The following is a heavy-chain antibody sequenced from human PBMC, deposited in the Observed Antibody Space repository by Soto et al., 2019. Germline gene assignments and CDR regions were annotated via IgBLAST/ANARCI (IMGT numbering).Heavy chain of an antibody. CDR2: ISHDGINK. Sequence: GGSLRLSCTASGFSFSSYAMYWFRQPPGKGLEWVAVISHDGINKHYADSVKGRVTVSRDNSNHSLDLQMNSLRTEDTAVYYCTRTKEYSGYAVLDYWGQGILVTVSS. CDR3: TRTKEYSGYAVLDY. CDR1: GFSFSSYA. J-gene: IGHJ4*02. V-gene: IGHV3-30-3*01. D-gene: IGHD5-12*01.